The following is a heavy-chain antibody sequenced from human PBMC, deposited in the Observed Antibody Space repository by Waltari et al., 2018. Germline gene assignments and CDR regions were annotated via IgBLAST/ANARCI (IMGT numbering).Heavy chain of an antibody. CDR3: ARERSTYYYGSGSYSTVLDY. CDR1: GGTFSSYA. J-gene: IGHJ4*02. D-gene: IGHD3-10*01. V-gene: IGHV1-69*01. Sequence: QVQLVQSGAEVKKPGSSVKVSCKASGGTFSSYAISWVRQAPGQGLEWMGGIITIFGTANYAQKFQGRVTITADESTSTAYMELSSLRSEDTAVYYCARERSTYYYGSGSYSTVLDYWGQGTLVTVSS. CDR2: IITIFGTA.